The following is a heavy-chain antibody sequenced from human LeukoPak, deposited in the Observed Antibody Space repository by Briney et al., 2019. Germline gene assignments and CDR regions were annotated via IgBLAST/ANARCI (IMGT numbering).Heavy chain of an antibody. CDR2: IKQDGSEK. V-gene: IGHV3-7*03. Sequence: PGGSLRLSCAASGFTFSSYWMSWVRQAPGKGLEWVANIKQDGSEKYYVDSVKGRFTISRDNAKNSLYLQMNSLRAEDTAVYYCARDLWFGVLSYDENDYWGQGTLVTVSS. D-gene: IGHD3-10*01. CDR3: ARDLWFGVLSYDENDY. CDR1: GFTFSSYW. J-gene: IGHJ4*02.